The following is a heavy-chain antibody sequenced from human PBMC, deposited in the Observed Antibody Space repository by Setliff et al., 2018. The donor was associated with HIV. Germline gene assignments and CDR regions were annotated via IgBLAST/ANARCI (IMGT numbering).Heavy chain of an antibody. Sequence: GGSLRLSCSASGFTLSNYWMSWVRQAPGKGLEWVANIKQDGSEMYYVDSVKGRFTISRDNANNSLFLQMNSLRAEDTAVYYCARDQGVRHWYDYWGQGTMVTVSS. D-gene: IGHD6-13*01. CDR3: ARDQGVRHWYDY. V-gene: IGHV3-7*01. CDR2: IKQDGSEM. CDR1: GFTLSNYW. J-gene: IGHJ4*02.